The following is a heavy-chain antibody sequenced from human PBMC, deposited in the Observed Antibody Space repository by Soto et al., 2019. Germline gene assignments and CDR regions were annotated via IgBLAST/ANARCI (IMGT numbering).Heavy chain of an antibody. CDR2: MNPNSGNT. CDR1: GYTFTSYD. CDR3: AISIAVAGTRDY. D-gene: IGHD6-19*01. V-gene: IGHV1-8*01. J-gene: IGHJ4*02. Sequence: QVQLVQSGAEVKKPGASVKVSCKASGYTFTSYDINWVRQATGQGLEWMGWMNPNSGNTGYAQKFQGRVTMTRNTSISTAYMELSSLRSEDPAVYYCAISIAVAGTRDYWGQGTLVTVSS.